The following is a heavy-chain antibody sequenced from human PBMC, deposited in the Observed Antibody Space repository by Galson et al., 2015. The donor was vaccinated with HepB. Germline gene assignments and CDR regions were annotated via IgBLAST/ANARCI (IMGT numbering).Heavy chain of an antibody. Sequence: SVKVSCKASGFTFTSSAMQWVRQARGQRLEWIGWIVVGSGNTNYAQKFQERVTITRDMSTSTAYMELSSLRSEDTAVYYCAAVRGRGVKGSIGSYYRGISAFDPWGQGTLVTVSS. V-gene: IGHV1-58*02. CDR3: AAVRGRGVKGSIGSYYRGISAFDP. CDR2: IVVGSGNT. CDR1: GFTFTSSA. J-gene: IGHJ5*02. D-gene: IGHD1-26*01.